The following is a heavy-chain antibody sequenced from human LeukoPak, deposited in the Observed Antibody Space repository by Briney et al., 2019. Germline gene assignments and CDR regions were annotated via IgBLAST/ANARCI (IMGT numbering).Heavy chain of an antibody. CDR2: IHYSGST. J-gene: IGHJ4*02. CDR1: GGSISSRNYY. CDR3: ARLQCSGDNRYPNFDF. Sequence: SETLSLTCTVSGGSISSRNYYWGWVRQPPEMGLEWIGNIHYSGSTYYNPSLKSRVIISVDTSQNHFSLELTSMTAADTAVYYCARLQCSGDNRYPNFDFWGQGILVAVSS. D-gene: IGHD2-15*01. V-gene: IGHV4-39*02.